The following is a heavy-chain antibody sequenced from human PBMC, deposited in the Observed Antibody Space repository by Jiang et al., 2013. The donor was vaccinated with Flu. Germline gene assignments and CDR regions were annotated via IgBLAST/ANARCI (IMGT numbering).Heavy chain of an antibody. V-gene: IGHV3-23*01. D-gene: IGHD6-19*01. J-gene: IGHJ4*02. CDR1: GFTFSSYA. Sequence: GLVQPGGSLRLSCAASGFTFSSYAMSWVRQAPGKGLEWVSAISGSGGSTYYADSVKGRFTISRDNSKNTLYLQMNSLRAEDTAVYYCAKEPYSSGWYASYFDYWGQGTLVTVSS. CDR3: AKEPYSSGWYASYFDY. CDR2: ISGSGGST.